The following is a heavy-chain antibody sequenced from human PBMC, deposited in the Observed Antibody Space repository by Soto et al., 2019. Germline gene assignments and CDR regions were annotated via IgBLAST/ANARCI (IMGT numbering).Heavy chain of an antibody. CDR2: INSDGSST. Sequence: EVQLVESGGGLVQPGGSLRLSCAASGFTFSSYWMHWVRQAPGKGLVWVSRINSDGSSTSYADSVKGRFTISRDNAKNTRYLQMNSLRAEDTAVYYCARARRDGYNRPVGYWGQGTLVTVSS. V-gene: IGHV3-74*01. CDR3: ARARRDGYNRPVGY. CDR1: GFTFSSYW. D-gene: IGHD5-12*01. J-gene: IGHJ4*02.